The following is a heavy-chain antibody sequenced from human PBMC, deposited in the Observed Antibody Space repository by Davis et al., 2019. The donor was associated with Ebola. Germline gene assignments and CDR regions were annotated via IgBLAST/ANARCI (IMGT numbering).Heavy chain of an antibody. J-gene: IGHJ4*02. CDR2: IRYDGSNK. D-gene: IGHD2-15*01. V-gene: IGHV3-30*02. CDR1: GFTFSSYG. Sequence: GESLKISCAASGFTFSSYGMHWVRQAPGKGLEWVAFIRYDGSNKYYADSVKGRFTISRDNSKNTLYLQMNSLRAEDTAVYYCAKDTSRMIVVVVAATPFDYWGQGTLVTVSS. CDR3: AKDTSRMIVVVVAATPFDY.